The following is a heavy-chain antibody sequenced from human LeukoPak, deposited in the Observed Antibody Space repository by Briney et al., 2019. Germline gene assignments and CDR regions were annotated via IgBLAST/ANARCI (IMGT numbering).Heavy chain of an antibody. J-gene: IGHJ4*02. Sequence: SETLSLTCTVSGGSISSSSYYWGWIRQAPGKGLVWIGSIYYSGSTYYNPSLKSRVTISVDTSKNQFSLKLSSVTAADTAVYYCARLVYDTYYYDSSGYYPWWGQGTLVTVSS. D-gene: IGHD3-22*01. CDR2: IYYSGST. CDR3: ARLVYDTYYYDSSGYYPW. CDR1: GGSISSSSYY. V-gene: IGHV4-39*07.